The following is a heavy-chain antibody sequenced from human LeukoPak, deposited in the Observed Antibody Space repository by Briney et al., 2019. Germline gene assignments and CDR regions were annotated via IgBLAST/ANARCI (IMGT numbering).Heavy chain of an antibody. J-gene: IGHJ5*02. Sequence: SETLSLTCTVSGASISSSTYYWVWIRQPPGKGLESIGRVFYSGNTYYNPSLKSRVTISVDTSKNQISLKLTSVTAADTAVYYCARESKSYDGSGFYHDPWGQGTLVTVSS. CDR1: GASISSSTYY. CDR3: ARESKSYDGSGFYHDP. D-gene: IGHD3-22*01. V-gene: IGHV4-39*02. CDR2: VFYSGNT.